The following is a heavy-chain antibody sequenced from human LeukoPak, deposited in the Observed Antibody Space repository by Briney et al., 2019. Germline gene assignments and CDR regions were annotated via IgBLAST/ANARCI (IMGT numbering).Heavy chain of an antibody. CDR2: IYYSGST. D-gene: IGHD2-15*01. V-gene: IGHV4-31*03. Sequence: SETLSLTCTVSGGSISSGGYYWSWIRQHPGKGLEWIGYIYYSGSTYYNPSLKSRVTISVDTSKNQFSLKLSSVTAADTAVYYCAAAGGGYCSGGSCYSPSFDLWGRGTLVTVFS. CDR3: AAAGGGYCSGGSCYSPSFDL. CDR1: GGSISSGGYY. J-gene: IGHJ2*01.